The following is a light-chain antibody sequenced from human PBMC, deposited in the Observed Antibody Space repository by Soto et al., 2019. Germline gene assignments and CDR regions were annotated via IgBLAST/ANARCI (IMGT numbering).Light chain of an antibody. CDR2: EFS. Sequence: QSALTQPAPVSGSPGQTITISCTGTSSDVGGYNYLSWYQQHPGKAPKVMIYEFSNRPSGVSNRFSGSKSGNTASLTISGLQAEDEADYFCSSYTTSGTPVFGGGTKLTVL. J-gene: IGLJ3*02. CDR3: SSYTTSGTPV. V-gene: IGLV2-14*01. CDR1: SSDVGGYNY.